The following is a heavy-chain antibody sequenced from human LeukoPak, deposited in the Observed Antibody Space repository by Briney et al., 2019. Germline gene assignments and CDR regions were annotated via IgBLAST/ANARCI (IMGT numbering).Heavy chain of an antibody. CDR2: ISGSGGST. CDR1: GFTFTSSA. D-gene: IGHD3-10*01. V-gene: IGHV3-23*01. CDR3: AKAYGSGSNGVYHFDY. J-gene: IGHJ4*02. Sequence: GGSLRLSCVPSGFTFTSSAMSWVRQAPGKGLEWVSAISGSGGSTSYADSVRGRFTISRDNSKSTLYLQMNSLRAEDTAVYYCAKAYGSGSNGVYHFDYWGQGTLVTVSS.